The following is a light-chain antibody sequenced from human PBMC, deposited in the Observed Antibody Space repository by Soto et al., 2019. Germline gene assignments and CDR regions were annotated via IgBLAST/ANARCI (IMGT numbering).Light chain of an antibody. Sequence: LTQPPSVSGAPGQRVTISCTGGSSNIGAGYDVHWYQQLPGTAPKLLIYGNSNRLSGVPDRFSGSKSGTSASLAITGLQAEDEADYYCQSYDSSLSALYVFGTGTKVTVL. J-gene: IGLJ1*01. CDR2: GNS. V-gene: IGLV1-40*01. CDR1: SSNIGAGYD. CDR3: QSYDSSLSALYV.